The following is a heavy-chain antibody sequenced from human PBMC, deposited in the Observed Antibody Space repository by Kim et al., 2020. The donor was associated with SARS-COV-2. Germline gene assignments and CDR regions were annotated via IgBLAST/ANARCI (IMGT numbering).Heavy chain of an antibody. V-gene: IGHV4-4*07. Sequence: NDLPSLKSRGTMSVDTADNQFSLRLNSVAAADTAVYYCARESGTSRYFDYWGQGILVTVSS. J-gene: IGHJ4*02. CDR3: ARESGTSRYFDY.